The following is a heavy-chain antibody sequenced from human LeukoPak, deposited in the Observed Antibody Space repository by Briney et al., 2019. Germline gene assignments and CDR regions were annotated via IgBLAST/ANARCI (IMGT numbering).Heavy chain of an antibody. V-gene: IGHV3-21*01. CDR3: AREEAAAGTLDY. Sequence: GGSLRLSCAASGFTFDDYGMSWVRQAPGKGLEWVSSISSSSSYIYYADSVKGRFTISRDNAKNSLYLQMNSLRAEDTAVYYCAREEAAAGTLDYWGQGTLVTVSS. D-gene: IGHD6-13*01. J-gene: IGHJ4*02. CDR2: ISSSSSYI. CDR1: GFTFDDYG.